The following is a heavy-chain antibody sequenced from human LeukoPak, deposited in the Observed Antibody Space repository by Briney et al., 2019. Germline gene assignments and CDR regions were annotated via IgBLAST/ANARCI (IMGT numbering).Heavy chain of an antibody. Sequence: AGGSLRLSCAPSGFTFSSYAMSWVRQAPGKGLEGVSSISGSGGDTYYGDSVKGRFTISRDNSKNTLYLQVNSLRAEDTAVFYCAKGRISGDAGLDYWGQGTLVTVSS. CDR1: GFTFSSYA. J-gene: IGHJ4*02. CDR2: ISGSGGDT. V-gene: IGHV3-23*01. D-gene: IGHD6-13*01. CDR3: AKGRISGDAGLDY.